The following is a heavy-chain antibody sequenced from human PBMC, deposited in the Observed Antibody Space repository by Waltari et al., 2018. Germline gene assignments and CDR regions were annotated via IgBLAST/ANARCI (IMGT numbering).Heavy chain of an antibody. Sequence: EVQLVESGGGLVQPGGSLSLSCAASGSTFDDYAMHLVRQAPGKGLEWVSGISWNSGSIGYADSVKGRFTISRDNAKNSLYLQMNSLRAEDTALYYCAKDMRRTYYYYGMDVWGQGTTVTVSS. CDR1: GSTFDDYA. CDR2: ISWNSGSI. CDR3: AKDMRRTYYYYGMDV. V-gene: IGHV3-9*01. J-gene: IGHJ6*02.